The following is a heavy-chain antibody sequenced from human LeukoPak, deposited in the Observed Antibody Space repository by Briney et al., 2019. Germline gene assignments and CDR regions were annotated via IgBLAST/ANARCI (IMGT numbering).Heavy chain of an antibody. V-gene: IGHV3-20*04. CDR3: ARDLRVVITGSFDS. CDR2: INWNGDST. J-gene: IGHJ4*02. D-gene: IGHD3-22*01. CDR1: GFSFDDYG. Sequence: PGGSLRLSCAASGFSFDDYGLTWVRQAPGKGLEWVSGINWNGDSTDYSDSVKGRFTTSRDNAKNSPYLQMNSLRAEYTALYYCARDLRVVITGSFDSWGQGTVVTVSS.